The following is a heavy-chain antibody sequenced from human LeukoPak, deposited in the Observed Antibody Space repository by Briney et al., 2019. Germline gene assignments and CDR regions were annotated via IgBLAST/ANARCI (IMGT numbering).Heavy chain of an antibody. Sequence: GGSLILSCAASGCTFSSYGMHWFRQAPGKGLVWVAVIWYDGSNKYYADSVKGRFTISRDNAQNSLSLQMDSLRDEDTAVYYCARVIGSYGDSAYWGQGTLVTVSS. V-gene: IGHV3-33*01. CDR3: ARVIGSYGDSAY. D-gene: IGHD4-17*01. CDR2: IWYDGSNK. J-gene: IGHJ4*02. CDR1: GCTFSSYG.